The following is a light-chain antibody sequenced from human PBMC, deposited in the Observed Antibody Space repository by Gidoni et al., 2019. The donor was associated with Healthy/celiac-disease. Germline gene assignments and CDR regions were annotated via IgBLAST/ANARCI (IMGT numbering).Light chain of an antibody. V-gene: IGKV1-33*01. CDR1: QDISIY. CDR2: DAS. J-gene: IGKJ4*01. CDR3: QQYDNLPRPT. Sequence: DIQMTQSPSSLSASVGDRVTITCQASQDISIYLNWYQQKPGKAPKLLINDASNLETGVPSRFSGSGSGTDFTFTISNLQPEDIATYYRQQYDNLPRPTFGGGTKVETK.